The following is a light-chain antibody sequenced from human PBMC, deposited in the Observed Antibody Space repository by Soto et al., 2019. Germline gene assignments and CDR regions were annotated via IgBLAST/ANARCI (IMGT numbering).Light chain of an antibody. CDR2: EVT. CDR1: SSDVGAYHF. CDR3: SSYTSTNTPYV. V-gene: IGLV2-14*01. Sequence: QSALTQPPSASGSPGQSVTISCTGTSSDVGAYHFVSWYQHHPGKAPKLILYEVTTRPSGISSRFSGSKSGNTASLTISGLQDDDEANYYCSSYTSTNTPYVFGTGTKLTVL. J-gene: IGLJ1*01.